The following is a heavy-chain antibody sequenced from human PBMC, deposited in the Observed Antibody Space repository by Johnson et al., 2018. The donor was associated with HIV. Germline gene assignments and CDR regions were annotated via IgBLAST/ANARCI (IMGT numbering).Heavy chain of an antibody. CDR3: ARGGYCSGGSCYPGAFDI. D-gene: IGHD2-15*01. CDR1: GFTFSSYD. CDR2: IGTAGDT. Sequence: VQLLESGGGLVQPGGSLRLSCAASGFTFSSYDMHWVRKATGKGLEWVSAIGTAGDTYYPGSVKGRFTISRENAKNSLYLQMNSLRAGDTAVYYCARGGYCSGGSCYPGAFDIWGQGTMVTVSS. V-gene: IGHV3-13*01. J-gene: IGHJ3*02.